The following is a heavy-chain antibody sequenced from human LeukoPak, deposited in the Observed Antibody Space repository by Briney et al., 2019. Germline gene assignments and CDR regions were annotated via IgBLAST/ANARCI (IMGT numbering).Heavy chain of an antibody. CDR2: ISAYNGNT. Sequence: GASVKVSCKASGYTFTSYGISWVRQAPGQGLEWMGWISAYNGNTNYAQKLQGRVTMTTDTSTSTAYMELRSLRSEDTAVYYCARGGVPAATILSYYYYYMDVWGKGTTVTVSS. CDR3: ARGGVPAATILSYYYYYMDV. CDR1: GYTFTSYG. V-gene: IGHV1-18*01. J-gene: IGHJ6*03. D-gene: IGHD2-2*01.